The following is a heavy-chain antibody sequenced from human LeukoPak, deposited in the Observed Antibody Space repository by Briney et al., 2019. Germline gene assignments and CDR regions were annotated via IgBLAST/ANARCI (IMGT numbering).Heavy chain of an antibody. CDR3: ARDREVWLRPRRRYYFHY. Sequence: ASVKVSCKASGYTFTSYGISWVRQAPGQGLEWMGWISAYNGNTNYAQKLQGRVTMTTDTSTSTAYMELRSLRSDDMAVYYCARDREVWLRPRRRYYFHYWGQGTLVTVSS. CDR2: ISAYNGNT. D-gene: IGHD5-12*01. V-gene: IGHV1-18*03. J-gene: IGHJ4*02. CDR1: GYTFTSYG.